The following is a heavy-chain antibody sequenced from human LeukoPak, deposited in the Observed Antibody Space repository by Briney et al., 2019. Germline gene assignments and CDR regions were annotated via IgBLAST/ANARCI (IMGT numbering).Heavy chain of an antibody. CDR2: IYYSYSGST. V-gene: IGHV4-59*01. D-gene: IGHD2-15*01. CDR1: GGSISSYY. CDR3: ARAQLSCTGGSCYPNWFDP. Sequence: SETPSLTCTVSGGSISSYYWSWIRQPPGKGLEWIGYIYYSYSGSTNYNPSLTSRVTISVDTSKNQFSLKLTSVTAADTAVYYCARAQLSCTGGSCYPNWFDPWGQGTLVTVSS. J-gene: IGHJ5*02.